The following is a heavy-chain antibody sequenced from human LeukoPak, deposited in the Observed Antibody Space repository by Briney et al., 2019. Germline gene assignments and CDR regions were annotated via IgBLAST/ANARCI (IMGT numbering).Heavy chain of an antibody. D-gene: IGHD3-3*02. CDR3: ARAFYPGYYSYMAV. CDR2: IYYSGST. Sequence: PSETLSLTCTVSGYSISSGYYWGWIRQPPEKGLEWIGYIYYSGSTNYNPSLKSRVTISVDTSKNQFSLKLSSVTAADTAVYYCARAFYPGYYSYMAVWGKGTTVTVSS. J-gene: IGHJ6*03. V-gene: IGHV4-61*01. CDR1: GYSISSGYY.